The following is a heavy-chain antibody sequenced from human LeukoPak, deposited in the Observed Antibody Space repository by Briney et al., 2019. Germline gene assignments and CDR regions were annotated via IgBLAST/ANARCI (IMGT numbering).Heavy chain of an antibody. V-gene: IGHV1-69*05. Sequence: ASVKVSCKASGGTFSSYAISWVRQALGQGLEWMGGIIPIFGTANYAQKFQGRVTITTDESTSTAYMELSSLRSEDTAVYYCARDGVTMVRGATTYNWFDPWGQGTLVTVSS. CDR1: GGTFSSYA. D-gene: IGHD3-10*01. J-gene: IGHJ5*02. CDR3: ARDGVTMVRGATTYNWFDP. CDR2: IIPIFGTA.